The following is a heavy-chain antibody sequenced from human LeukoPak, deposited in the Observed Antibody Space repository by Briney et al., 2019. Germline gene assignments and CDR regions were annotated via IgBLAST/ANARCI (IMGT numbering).Heavy chain of an antibody. CDR1: GFTFRTYA. CDR2: IRSSGEST. CDR3: AKEVRESAWFYFDY. V-gene: IGHV3-23*01. Sequence: GGSLRLSCAASGFTFRTYAMSWVRRAPGKGLEWVSSIRSSGESTYYADSVKGRFTISRDNSRNTVFLQMKSLTAEDTAVYYCAKEVRESAWFYFDYWGQGTLATVSS. J-gene: IGHJ4*02. D-gene: IGHD3-10*01.